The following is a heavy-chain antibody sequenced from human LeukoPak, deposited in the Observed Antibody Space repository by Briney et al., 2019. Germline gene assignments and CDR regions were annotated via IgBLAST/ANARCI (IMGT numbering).Heavy chain of an antibody. J-gene: IGHJ4*02. Sequence: SETLSLTCTVSGGSISSGSYYWSWIRQPAGKGLEWIGRIYTSGSTYYNPSLKSRVTISVDTSKNQFSLKLSSVTAADTALYYCARARATVTLDYWGQGTLVTVSS. V-gene: IGHV4-61*02. CDR3: ARARATVTLDY. D-gene: IGHD4-17*01. CDR2: IYTSGST. CDR1: GGSISSGSYY.